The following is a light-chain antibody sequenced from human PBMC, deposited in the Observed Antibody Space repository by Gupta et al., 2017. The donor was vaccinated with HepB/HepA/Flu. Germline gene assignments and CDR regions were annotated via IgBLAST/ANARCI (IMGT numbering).Light chain of an antibody. J-gene: IGKJ2*02. CDR3: MQALESPRT. Sequence: VMPQSPLSLPVTPGGPASISCRSSQSLVHSNGYNYLDWYLQKPGQSPQLLIYLGSNRASGVPDRFSGSGSGADFTLKISRVEADDVGVYYCMQALESPRTFGQGTKLEIK. V-gene: IGKV2-28*01. CDR1: QSLVHSNGYNY. CDR2: LGS.